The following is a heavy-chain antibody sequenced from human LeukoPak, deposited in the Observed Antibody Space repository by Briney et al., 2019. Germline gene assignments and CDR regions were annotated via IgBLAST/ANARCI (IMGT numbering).Heavy chain of an antibody. Sequence: SETLSLTCTVSGGSISSYYWSWIRQPPGKGLEWIGYIYYSGSTNYNPSLKSRVTISVDTSKNQLSLKLSSVTAADTAVYYCARGFYLDAFDIWGQGTMVTVSS. D-gene: IGHD2/OR15-2a*01. CDR2: IYYSGST. J-gene: IGHJ3*02. CDR1: GGSISSYY. V-gene: IGHV4-59*01. CDR3: ARGFYLDAFDI.